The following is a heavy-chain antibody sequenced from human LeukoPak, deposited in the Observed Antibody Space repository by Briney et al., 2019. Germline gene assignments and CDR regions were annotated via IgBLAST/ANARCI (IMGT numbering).Heavy chain of an antibody. D-gene: IGHD6-13*01. V-gene: IGHV4-4*07. CDR2: IYTSGST. Sequence: TSETLSLTCTVSGGSISSYYWSWIRQPAGKGLEWIGRIYTSGSTNYNPSLKSRVTMSVDTSKNQFSLKLSSVTAADTAVYYCARGISSSRIYSYYYYYMDVWGKGTTVTVSS. J-gene: IGHJ6*03. CDR1: GGSISSYY. CDR3: ARGISSSRIYSYYYYYMDV.